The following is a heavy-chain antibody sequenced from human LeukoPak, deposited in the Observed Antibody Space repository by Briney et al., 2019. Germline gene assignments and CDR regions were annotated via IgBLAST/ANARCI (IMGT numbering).Heavy chain of an antibody. J-gene: IGHJ6*02. CDR3: ARGTEVAATYYYYGMDV. CDR1: GGTFSSYA. V-gene: IGHV1-69*13. CDR2: IIPIFGTA. D-gene: IGHD6-19*01. Sequence: SVKVSCKASGGTFSSYAISWVRQAPGQGLEWMGGIIPIFGTANYAQKFQGRVTITADESTSAAYMELSSLRSEDTAVYYCARGTEVAATYYYYGMDVWGQGTTVTVSS.